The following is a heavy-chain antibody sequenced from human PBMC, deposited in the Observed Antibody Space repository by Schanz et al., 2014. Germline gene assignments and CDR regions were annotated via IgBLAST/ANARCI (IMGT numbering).Heavy chain of an antibody. CDR1: GYSFISHA. V-gene: IGHV1-3*01. CDR2: INAANGNT. D-gene: IGHD2-2*01. CDR3: ATMWAYCTITTCHTLEPFDV. Sequence: QVQLVQSGAEVKKPGASVKVSCKASGYSFISHAIHWVRQAPGQRLEWMGWINAANGNTNYAQKLQGRVTMTTDTSTSRAYMELRSLRSDDTALDYCATMWAYCTITTCHTLEPFDVWGQGTMVTVSS. J-gene: IGHJ3*01.